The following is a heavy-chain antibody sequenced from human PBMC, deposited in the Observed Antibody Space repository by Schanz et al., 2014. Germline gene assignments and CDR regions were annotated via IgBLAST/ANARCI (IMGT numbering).Heavy chain of an antibody. CDR3: ARAKRFGDMDV. Sequence: VQSVHSGTEVQKLGASVKVSCQTSGYTFTSYGISWVRQAPGQGLEWMGWISPYNGNTDYAQKLQGRVTLTTDTSTSTAYMELRNLRSDDTAVYYCARAKRFGDMDVWGQGTTVTVSS. CDR1: GYTFTSYG. CDR2: ISPYNGNT. V-gene: IGHV1-18*01. J-gene: IGHJ6*02. D-gene: IGHD3-10*01.